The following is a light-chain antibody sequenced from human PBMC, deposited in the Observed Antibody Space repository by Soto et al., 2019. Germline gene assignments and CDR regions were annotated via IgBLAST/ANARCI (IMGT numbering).Light chain of an antibody. J-gene: IGKJ4*01. CDR3: QPYGNSPLT. CDR2: GAS. V-gene: IGKV3-15*01. Sequence: EIVLTQSPATLSVSPGERVTLSGRASQSVSSNLAWYQHKPGRSPRLLIYGASTRATDIPATFSGSGSGTDFTLTISGLEPEDFAVYYCQPYGNSPLTFGGGTKVDIK. CDR1: QSVSSN.